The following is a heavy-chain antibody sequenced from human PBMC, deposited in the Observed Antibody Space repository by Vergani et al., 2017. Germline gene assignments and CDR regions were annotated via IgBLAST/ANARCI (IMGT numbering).Heavy chain of an antibody. CDR3: ARLTDIVVVPAAYWYFDL. D-gene: IGHD2-2*01. CDR2: IYYSGST. V-gene: IGHV4-34*01. J-gene: IGHJ2*01. Sequence: QVQLQQWGAGLLKPSETLSLTCAVYGGSFSGYYWSWIRQPPGKGLEWIGYIYYSGSTYYNPSLKSRVTISVDTSKNQFSLKLSSVTAADTAVYYCARLTDIVVVPAAYWYFDLWGRGTLVTVSS. CDR1: GGSFSGYY.